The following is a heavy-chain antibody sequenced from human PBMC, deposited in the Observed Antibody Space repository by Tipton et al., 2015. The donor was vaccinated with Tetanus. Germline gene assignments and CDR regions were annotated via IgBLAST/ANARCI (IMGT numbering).Heavy chain of an antibody. Sequence: QVQLVQSGAEVKKPGASVKVSCKASGYTFTGYYMHWVRQAPGQGLEWMGWINPNSGGTNYAQKFQGRVTMTRDTSISTAYMELSRLRSDDTAVYYCARASTMIVVVTERCDAFDIWGQGTMVTVSS. CDR3: ARASTMIVVVTERCDAFDI. D-gene: IGHD3-22*01. V-gene: IGHV1-2*02. J-gene: IGHJ3*02. CDR1: GYTFTGYY. CDR2: INPNSGGT.